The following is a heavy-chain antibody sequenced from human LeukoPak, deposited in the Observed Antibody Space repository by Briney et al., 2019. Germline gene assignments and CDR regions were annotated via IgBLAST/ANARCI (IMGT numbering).Heavy chain of an antibody. J-gene: IGHJ4*02. Sequence: PGGSLRLSRAASGFTFDDYAMHWVRQAPGKGLEWVSGISWNSGSIGYADSVKGRFTISRDNAKNSLYLQMNSLRAEDTALYYCAGVRSSSGYWGQGTLVTVSS. V-gene: IGHV3-9*01. CDR3: AGVRSSSGY. CDR1: GFTFDDYA. CDR2: ISWNSGSI. D-gene: IGHD6-13*01.